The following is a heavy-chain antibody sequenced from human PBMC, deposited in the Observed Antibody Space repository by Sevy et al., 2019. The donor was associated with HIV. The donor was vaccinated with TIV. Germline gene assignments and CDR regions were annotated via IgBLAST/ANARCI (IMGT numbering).Heavy chain of an antibody. CDR3: ARDRRSNYYDSSGYYPDAFDI. V-gene: IGHV3-30-3*01. CDR1: GFTFSSYA. J-gene: IGHJ3*02. D-gene: IGHD3-22*01. CDR2: ISYDGSNK. Sequence: GGSLRLSCAASGFTFSSYAMHWVRQAPGKGLEWVAVISYDGSNKYYADSVKGRFTISRDNSKNTLYLQMNSLRAGDTAVYYCARDRRSNYYDSSGYYPDAFDIWGQGTMVTVSS.